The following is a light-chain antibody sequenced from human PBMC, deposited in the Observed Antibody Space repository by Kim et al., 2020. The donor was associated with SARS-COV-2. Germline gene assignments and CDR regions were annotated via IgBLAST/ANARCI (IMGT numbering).Light chain of an antibody. V-gene: IGLV2-14*03. CDR2: DVS. J-gene: IGLJ3*02. CDR3: SLFTGSSTWV. CDR1: IHEGACYNY. Sequence: IAVSWTGTIHEGACYNYVSWYQQHPGKAPMHIIYDVSKSPSEISNRFSGSNSGNTASLTISGRQADDEPDYYCSLFTGSSTWVFGGGSKLTAL.